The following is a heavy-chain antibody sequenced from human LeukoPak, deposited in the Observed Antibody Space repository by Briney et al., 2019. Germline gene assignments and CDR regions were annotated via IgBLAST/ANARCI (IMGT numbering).Heavy chain of an antibody. Sequence: SVKVSCRASGGTFSSYAISWVRQAPGQGLEWMGGIIPIFGTANYAQKFQGRVTITADESTSTAYMELSSLRSEDTAVYYCARAPPVWGIAAAGTYFDYWGQGTLVAVSS. V-gene: IGHV1-69*13. CDR3: ARAPPVWGIAAAGTYFDY. CDR2: IIPIFGTA. CDR1: GGTFSSYA. D-gene: IGHD6-13*01. J-gene: IGHJ4*02.